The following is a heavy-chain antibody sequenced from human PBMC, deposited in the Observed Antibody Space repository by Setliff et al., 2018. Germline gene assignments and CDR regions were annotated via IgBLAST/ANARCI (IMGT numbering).Heavy chain of an antibody. CDR3: ARGLVGATYSVYFDY. Sequence: PGESLTISCKGSGYSFSNFWIGWVRQMPGKGLEWMGLIYPGDSHTRYSPSFQGQVTMSADKSINTAYLQWSNLKASDTAIYYCARGLVGATYSVYFDYWGQGALVTVSS. CDR1: GYSFSNFW. V-gene: IGHV5-51*01. D-gene: IGHD1-26*01. J-gene: IGHJ4*02. CDR2: IYPGDSHT.